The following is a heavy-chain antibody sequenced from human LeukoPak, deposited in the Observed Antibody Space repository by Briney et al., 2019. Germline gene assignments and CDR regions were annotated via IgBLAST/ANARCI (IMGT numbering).Heavy chain of an antibody. D-gene: IGHD2-2*01. J-gene: IGHJ4*02. V-gene: IGHV1-18*01. CDR2: ISAYNGNT. Sequence: ASVTVSCKASGYTFTSYGISWVRQAPGQGLEWMGWISAYNGNTNYAQKLQGRVTMTTDTSTSTAYMELRSLRSDDTAVYYCAREPHCSSTSCSLDYWGQGTLATVSS. CDR1: GYTFTSYG. CDR3: AREPHCSSTSCSLDY.